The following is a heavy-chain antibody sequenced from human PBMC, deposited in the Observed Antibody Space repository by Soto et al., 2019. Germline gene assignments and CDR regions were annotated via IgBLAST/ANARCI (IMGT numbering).Heavy chain of an antibody. V-gene: IGHV3-23*01. D-gene: IGHD1-7*01. CDR1: GFTFSSYA. CDR3: AKDRNYPRDYFHY. Sequence: PGGSLRLSCAASGFTFSSYALSWVRQAPGKGLEWVSAISANGQGIYYADSVRGRFTISRDNSKNTIFLHMDSLRAEDTAVYYCAKDRNYPRDYFHYWGQGTLVTAPQ. J-gene: IGHJ4*02. CDR2: ISANGQGI.